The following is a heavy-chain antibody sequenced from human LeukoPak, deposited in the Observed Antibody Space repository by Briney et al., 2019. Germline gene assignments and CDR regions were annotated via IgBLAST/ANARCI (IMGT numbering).Heavy chain of an antibody. J-gene: IGHJ4*02. CDR3: ARVERGYDYVWGSYN. CDR1: GGSISSGGYY. V-gene: IGHV4-31*03. D-gene: IGHD3-16*01. CDR2: IYYSGST. Sequence: PSETPSLTCTVSGGSISSGGYYWSWIRQHPGKGPEWIGYIYYSGSTYYNPSLKSRVTISVDTSKNQFSLKLSSVTAADTAVYYCARVERGYDYVWGSYNWGQGTLVTVSS.